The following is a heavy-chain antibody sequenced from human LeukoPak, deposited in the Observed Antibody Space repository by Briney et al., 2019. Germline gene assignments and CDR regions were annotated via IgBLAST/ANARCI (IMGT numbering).Heavy chain of an antibody. CDR3: ARDGLTTKGPYWYYYYYYMDV. CDR2: ISYDGSNK. CDR1: GFTFNSYS. V-gene: IGHV3-30-3*01. D-gene: IGHD2-21*01. J-gene: IGHJ6*03. Sequence: PGGSLRLSCAASGFTFNSYSMHWVRQAPGKGLEWVAVISYDGSNKYYADSVKGRFTISRDNSKNTLYLQMNSLRAEDTAVYYCARDGLTTKGPYWYYYYYYMDVWGKGTTVTVSS.